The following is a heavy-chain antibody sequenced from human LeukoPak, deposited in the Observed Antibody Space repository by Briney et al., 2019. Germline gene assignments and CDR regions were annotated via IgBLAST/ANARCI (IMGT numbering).Heavy chain of an antibody. Sequence: GGSLRLSCAASGFTFSSYAMSWVRQAPGKGLEWVSAISGSGGSTYYADSVKGRFTISRDNSKNTLYLQMNSLRAEDTAIYYCVKGGGPRGFDYWGQGILVTVSS. CDR3: VKGGGPRGFDY. CDR1: GFTFSSYA. J-gene: IGHJ4*02. V-gene: IGHV3-23*01. D-gene: IGHD3-10*01. CDR2: ISGSGGST.